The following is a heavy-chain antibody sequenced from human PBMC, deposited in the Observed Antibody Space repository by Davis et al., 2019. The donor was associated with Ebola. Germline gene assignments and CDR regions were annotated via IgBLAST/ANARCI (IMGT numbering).Heavy chain of an antibody. Sequence: AASVKVSCKASGYTFTGYYMHWVRQAPGQGLEWMGWINPNSGGTNYAQKFQGWVTMTRDTSISTAYMELSRLRSDDTAVYYCARGGEDQLLSSSYYYGMDVWGQGTTATVSS. V-gene: IGHV1-2*04. J-gene: IGHJ6*02. D-gene: IGHD2-2*01. CDR1: GYTFTGYY. CDR3: ARGGEDQLLSSSYYYGMDV. CDR2: INPNSGGT.